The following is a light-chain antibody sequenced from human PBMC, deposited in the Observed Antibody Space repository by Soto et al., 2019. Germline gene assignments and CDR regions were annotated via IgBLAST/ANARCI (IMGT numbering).Light chain of an antibody. Sequence: DIEMTQSPSSLSVSVGDSVTINCRTSQSIATYLNWYQQKPGKAPKLLIYAASSLQSGVPSRFSGSGSGTEFTLTITSLRPDDFATYYCQQSYSILWTFGQGTTVEIK. J-gene: IGKJ1*01. CDR3: QQSYSILWT. CDR2: AAS. CDR1: QSIATY. V-gene: IGKV1-39*01.